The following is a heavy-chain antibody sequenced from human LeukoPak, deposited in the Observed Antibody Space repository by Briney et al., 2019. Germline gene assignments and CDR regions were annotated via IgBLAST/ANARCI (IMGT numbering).Heavy chain of an antibody. D-gene: IGHD5-18*01. V-gene: IGHV1-69*06. CDR1: GGTFSSYA. J-gene: IGHJ4*02. CDR2: TIPIFGTA. Sequence: ASVKVSCKASGGTFSSYAISWVRQAPGQGLEWMGGTIPIFGTANYAQKFQGRVTITADKSTSTAYMELSSLRSEDTAVYYCARDSVSGYSYGYWGQGTLVTVSS. CDR3: ARDSVSGYSYGY.